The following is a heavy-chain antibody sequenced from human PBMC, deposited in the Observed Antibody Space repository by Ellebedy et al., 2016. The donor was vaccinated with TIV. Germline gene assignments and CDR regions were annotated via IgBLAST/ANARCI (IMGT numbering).Heavy chain of an antibody. J-gene: IGHJ6*02. V-gene: IGHV4-34*01. CDR1: GGSFSGYY. CDR2: INHSGST. CDR3: ASTSLSPFYGMDV. Sequence: SETLSLXCAVYGGSFSGYYWSWIRKLPGKGLEWIGEINHSGSTNYNPSLTSRVTISVDTSKNQFSLKLSSVTAADTAVYYCASTSLSPFYGMDVWGQGTTVTVAS. D-gene: IGHD2-2*01.